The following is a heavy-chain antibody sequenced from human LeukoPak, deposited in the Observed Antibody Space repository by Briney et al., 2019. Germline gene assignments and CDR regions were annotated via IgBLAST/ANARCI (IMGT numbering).Heavy chain of an antibody. J-gene: IGHJ4*02. CDR3: ARGSPSEDIVVVPAAIRVNFDY. V-gene: IGHV4-34*01. CDR1: GGSFSGYY. Sequence: PSETLSLTCAVYGGSFSGYYWSWIRQPPGKGLEWIGEINHSGSTNYNPSLKSRVTISVDTSKNQFSLKLSSVTSADTAVYYCARGSPSEDIVVVPAAIRVNFDYWGQGTLVTVSS. D-gene: IGHD2-2*02. CDR2: INHSGST.